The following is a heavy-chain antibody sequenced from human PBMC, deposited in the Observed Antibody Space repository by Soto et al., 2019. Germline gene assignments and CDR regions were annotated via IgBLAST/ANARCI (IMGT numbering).Heavy chain of an antibody. CDR2: INPSGGST. CDR1: GYTFPSYY. D-gene: IGHD6-13*01. Sequence: GASVQVSCKASGYTFPSYYLHWVRQAPAQGLEWMGIINPSGGSTSYAQKFQGRVTMTRDTSTSTVYMELSSMRSEDTAVYYCARVGAIAEACTRGTWFDHWGQGTLVTVSS. CDR3: ARVGAIAEACTRGTWFDH. J-gene: IGHJ5*02. V-gene: IGHV1-46*01.